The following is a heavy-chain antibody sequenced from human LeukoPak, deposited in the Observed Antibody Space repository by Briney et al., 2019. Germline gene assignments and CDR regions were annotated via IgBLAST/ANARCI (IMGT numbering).Heavy chain of an antibody. CDR3: ARVEEPRRIGYFDY. Sequence: SETLSLTCTVSGGSVSSGSYYWSWIRQPPGKGLEWIGYIYYSGSTNYNPSPKSRVTISVDTSKNQFSLKLSSVTAADTAVYYCARVEEPRRIGYFDYWGQGTLVTVSS. D-gene: IGHD1-26*01. CDR1: GGSVSSGSYY. V-gene: IGHV4-61*01. J-gene: IGHJ4*02. CDR2: IYYSGST.